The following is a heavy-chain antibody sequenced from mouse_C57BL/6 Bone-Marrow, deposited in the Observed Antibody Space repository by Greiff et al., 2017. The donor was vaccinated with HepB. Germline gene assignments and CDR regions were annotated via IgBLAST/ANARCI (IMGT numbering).Heavy chain of an antibody. J-gene: IGHJ2*01. Sequence: VQLQQSGPVLVKPGASVKMSCKASGYTFTDYYMNWVKQSHGKSLEWIGVINPYNGGTSYNQKFKGKATLTVDKSSSTAYMELNSLTSEDSAVYYCARLGYDYPFDYWGQGTTLTVSS. V-gene: IGHV1-19*01. CDR1: GYTFTDYY. CDR3: ARLGYDYPFDY. D-gene: IGHD2-4*01. CDR2: INPYNGGT.